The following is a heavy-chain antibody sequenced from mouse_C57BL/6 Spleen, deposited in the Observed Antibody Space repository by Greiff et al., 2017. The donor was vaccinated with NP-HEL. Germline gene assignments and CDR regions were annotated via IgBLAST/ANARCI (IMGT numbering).Heavy chain of an antibody. D-gene: IGHD2-3*01. CDR1: GYTFTTYP. CDR2: FHPYNDDT. V-gene: IGHV1-47*01. CDR3: ATYDGYYGGFAY. Sequence: QVHVKQSGAELVKPGASVKMSCKASGYTFTTYPIEWMKQNHGKSLEWIGNFHPYNDDTKYNEKFKGKATLTVEKSSSTVYLELSRLTSDDSAVYYCATYDGYYGGFAYWGQGTLVTVSA. J-gene: IGHJ3*01.